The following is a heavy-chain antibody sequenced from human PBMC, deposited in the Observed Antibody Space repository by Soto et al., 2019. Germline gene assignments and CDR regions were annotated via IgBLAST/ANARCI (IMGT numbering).Heavy chain of an antibody. D-gene: IGHD3-3*01. CDR1: GFTFSSYS. J-gene: IGHJ6*02. Sequence: HPGGSLRLSCAASGFTFSSYSMNWVRQAPGQGLEWVSYISSSSSTIYYADSVKGRFTISRDNAKNSLYLQMNSLRDEDTAVYYCARAYYDFWSGYDYGMDVWGQGTTVTVSS. CDR3: ARAYYDFWSGYDYGMDV. CDR2: ISSSSSTI. V-gene: IGHV3-48*02.